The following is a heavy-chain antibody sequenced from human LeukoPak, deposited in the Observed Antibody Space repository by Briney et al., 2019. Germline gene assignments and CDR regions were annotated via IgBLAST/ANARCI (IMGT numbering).Heavy chain of an antibody. Sequence: QPGGSLRLSCAASGFTFSSYAMHWVRQAPGKGLEWVAVISYDGSNKYYADSVKGRFTISRDNSKNTLYLQMNRLRAEDTAVYYCARDHTMVRGVNDYWGQGTLVTVSS. V-gene: IGHV3-30-3*01. CDR2: ISYDGSNK. J-gene: IGHJ4*02. D-gene: IGHD3-10*01. CDR3: ARDHTMVRGVNDY. CDR1: GFTFSSYA.